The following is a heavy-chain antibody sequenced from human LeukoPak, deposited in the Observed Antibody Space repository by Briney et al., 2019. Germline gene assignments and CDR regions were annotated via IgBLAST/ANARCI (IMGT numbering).Heavy chain of an antibody. Sequence: LETRSLTCAVYGGSFSGYYWNWIRQPPGKGLEWIGEINHSGSTNYNPSLKSRVTISVDTSKNQFSLRVSSVTAADTAVYYCASHADYCSGGSCYFFDYWGQGTLVTVSS. J-gene: IGHJ4*02. CDR2: INHSGST. CDR1: GGSFSGYY. CDR3: ASHADYCSGGSCYFFDY. V-gene: IGHV4-34*01. D-gene: IGHD2-15*01.